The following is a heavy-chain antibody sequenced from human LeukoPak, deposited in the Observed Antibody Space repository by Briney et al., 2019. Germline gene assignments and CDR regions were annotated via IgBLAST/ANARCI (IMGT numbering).Heavy chain of an antibody. CDR2: IYYSGST. V-gene: IGHV4-59*01. Sequence: SETLSLTCTVSGGSISSYYWSWIRQPPGKGLEWIGYIYYSGSTNYNPSLKSRVTISVDTSKNQFSLKLSSVTAADTAVYYCASFCSGGSCYSGDDAFDIWGQGTMVTVSS. CDR1: GGSISSYY. J-gene: IGHJ3*02. CDR3: ASFCSGGSCYSGDDAFDI. D-gene: IGHD2-15*01.